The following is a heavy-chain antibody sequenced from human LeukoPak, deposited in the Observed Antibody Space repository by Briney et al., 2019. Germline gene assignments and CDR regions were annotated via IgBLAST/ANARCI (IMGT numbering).Heavy chain of an antibody. CDR1: GYTFTMYG. J-gene: IGHJ6*03. CDR3: ARSEQFPYYMDV. D-gene: IGHD6-19*01. Sequence: RASVKVSCKASGYTFTMYGNTWVRQAPGQGLEWMGWISAYNDNTNYAQNLQDRVTMTTGASTSTVYMELRSLGSDDTAVYYCARSEQFPYYMDVWGKGTTVTVSS. V-gene: IGHV1-18*01. CDR2: ISAYNDNT.